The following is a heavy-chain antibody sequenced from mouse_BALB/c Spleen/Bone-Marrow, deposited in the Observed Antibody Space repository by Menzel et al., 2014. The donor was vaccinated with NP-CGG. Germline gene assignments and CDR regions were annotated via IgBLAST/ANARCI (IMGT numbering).Heavy chain of an antibody. Sequence: VQRVESGAELVKPGASVKLSCKASGYTFTSYYMYWVKQRPGQGLEWIGEINPSNGGTNFNEKFKSKATLTVDKSSSTAYMQPSSLTSEDSAVYYCTRGGPFAYWGQGTLVTVSA. J-gene: IGHJ3*01. CDR2: INPSNGGT. CDR1: GYTFTSYY. D-gene: IGHD3-3*01. V-gene: IGHV1S81*02. CDR3: TRGGPFAY.